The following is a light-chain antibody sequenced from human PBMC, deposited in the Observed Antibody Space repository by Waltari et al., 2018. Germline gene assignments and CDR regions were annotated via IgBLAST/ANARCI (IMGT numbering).Light chain of an antibody. V-gene: IGKV4-1*01. CDR1: QSILYTSDNKNC. J-gene: IGKJ2*01. Sequence: DIVMTQSQDSLTLSLGAGVTFNGKSTQSILYTSDNKNCLAWYQQKPGQPPNLLIYGASTRESGVPDRFSDSGSGTDFSLTISSLQAEDVAVYYCHQYCSIPYTFGQGTKVEIK. CDR2: GAS. CDR3: HQYCSIPYT.